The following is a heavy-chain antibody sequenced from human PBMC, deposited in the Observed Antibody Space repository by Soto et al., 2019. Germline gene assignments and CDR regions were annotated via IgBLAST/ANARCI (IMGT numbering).Heavy chain of an antibody. CDR3: ARAEGSSGGRFYYYYMDV. CDR1: GYTFTSYY. CDR2: INPSGGST. V-gene: IGHV1-46*03. Sequence: ASVKVSCKASGYTFTSYYMHWVRQAPGQGLEWMGIINPSGGSTSYAQKFQGRVTMTRDTSTSTVYMELSSLRSEDTAVYYCARAEGSSGGRFYYYYMDVWGKGTTVTVSS. J-gene: IGHJ6*03. D-gene: IGHD6-19*01.